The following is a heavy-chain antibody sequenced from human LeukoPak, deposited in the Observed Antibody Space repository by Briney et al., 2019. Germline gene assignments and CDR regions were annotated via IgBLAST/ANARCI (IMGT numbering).Heavy chain of an antibody. Sequence: SETLSLTCTVSGGSISSYYWSWIRQPPGKGLEWIGYMYYSGSTNYNPSLKSRVTISVDTSKNQFSLKLSSVTAADTAMYYCARGHGGNYYYYMDVWGKGTTVTVSS. V-gene: IGHV4-59*01. D-gene: IGHD4-23*01. J-gene: IGHJ6*03. CDR2: MYYSGST. CDR3: ARGHGGNYYYYMDV. CDR1: GGSISSYY.